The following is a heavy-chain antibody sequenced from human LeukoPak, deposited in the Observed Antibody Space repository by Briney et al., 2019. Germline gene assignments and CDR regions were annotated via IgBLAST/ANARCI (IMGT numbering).Heavy chain of an antibody. CDR3: STDPRLLTY. Sequence: GGPLRLSCVVSGFSFSDSYMTWLRQTPGKGLESLAYISQRSHDIYYVDYVKGRLPISRDNARTSLYLQMNSLGPDDTALYYCSTDPRLLTYWGHGTLVTVSS. CDR1: GFSFSDSY. V-gene: IGHV3-11*01. J-gene: IGHJ4*01. CDR2: ISQRSHDI. D-gene: IGHD5-18*01.